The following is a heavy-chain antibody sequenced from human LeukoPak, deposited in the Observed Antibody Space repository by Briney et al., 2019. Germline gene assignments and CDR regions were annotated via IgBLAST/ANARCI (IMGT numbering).Heavy chain of an antibody. CDR2: ISSPGTTV. D-gene: IGHD2-2*01. CDR1: GFTFGDYF. J-gene: IGHJ6*02. CDR3: ARGEKYPSRFGMDV. Sequence: GGSLRLSCAASGFTFGDYFMNWFRLRPGKRLEWISYISSPGTTVYYSDSVRGRFTLSRDNAKNSVFLQMNSLRVEDTALYYCARGEKYPSRFGMDVWGQGTTVTVSS. V-gene: IGHV3-11*01.